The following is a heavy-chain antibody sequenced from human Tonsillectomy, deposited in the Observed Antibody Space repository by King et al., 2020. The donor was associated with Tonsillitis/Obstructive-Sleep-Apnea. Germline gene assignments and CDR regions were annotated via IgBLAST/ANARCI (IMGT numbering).Heavy chain of an antibody. J-gene: IGHJ5*02. Sequence: VQLVESGAEVKKPGASVTVSCTASGYTFTGYYMHWVRQAPGQGLEWMGWINPNSGGTNYAQKFQGRVTMTRDTSISTAYMELSRLRSDDTAVYYCARDLATIFGVVATRGSGFDPWGQGTLVTVSS. CDR1: GYTFTGYY. D-gene: IGHD3-3*01. CDR2: INPNSGGT. V-gene: IGHV1-2*02. CDR3: ARDLATIFGVVATRGSGFDP.